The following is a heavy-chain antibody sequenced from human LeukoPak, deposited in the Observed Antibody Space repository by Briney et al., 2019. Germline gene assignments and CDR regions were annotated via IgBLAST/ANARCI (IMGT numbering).Heavy chain of an antibody. D-gene: IGHD6-19*01. CDR1: GGTFRTFA. J-gene: IGHJ6*04. V-gene: IGHV1-69*01. CDR2: IIPIFGIP. CDR3: ARSSGWPGREDV. Sequence: VASVKVSCKASGGTFRTFAISWVRQAPGQGLEWMGGIIPIFGIPDSAQKFQGRLTITADESTTTAYMELSSLRSEDTAVYYCARSSGWPGREDVWGKGTTVTVSS.